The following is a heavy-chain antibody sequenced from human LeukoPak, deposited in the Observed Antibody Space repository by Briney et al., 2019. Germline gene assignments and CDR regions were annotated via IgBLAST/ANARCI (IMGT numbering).Heavy chain of an antibody. D-gene: IGHD3-22*01. CDR3: ARAPSEIGGYYPEYFRH. CDR1: GFTFSSYW. CDR2: IKSDGST. V-gene: IGHV3-74*01. J-gene: IGHJ1*01. Sequence: GGSLRLSCAASGFTFSSYWMHWVRQAPGKGLVWVSRIKSDGSTRYADSVKGRFTVSRDNAENTVSLQTNSLRAEDTGVYYCARAPSEIGGYYPEYFRHWGQGTLVIVSS.